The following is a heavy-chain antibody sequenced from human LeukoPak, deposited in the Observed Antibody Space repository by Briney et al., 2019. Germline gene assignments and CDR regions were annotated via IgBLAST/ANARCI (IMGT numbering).Heavy chain of an antibody. D-gene: IGHD4-17*01. Sequence: GGTLRLSCAGSGFPFSIHGMNWVRQAPGKGLEWVSGISPGGGPTYYADSVKGRFSISRDNSKNTLYLDMNSLRAGDTAVYYCARERDDYDDPGPLDYWGQGTLVTVSS. CDR1: GFPFSIHG. J-gene: IGHJ4*02. CDR3: ARERDDYDDPGPLDY. CDR2: ISPGGGPT. V-gene: IGHV3-23*01.